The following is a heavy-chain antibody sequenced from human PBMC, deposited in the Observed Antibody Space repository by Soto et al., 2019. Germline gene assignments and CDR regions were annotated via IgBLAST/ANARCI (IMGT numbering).Heavy chain of an antibody. CDR2: ISYDGSNK. J-gene: IGHJ6*02. CDR3: AKDDSGWYAPYYYYGMDV. V-gene: IGHV3-30*18. CDR1: GFTFSSYG. D-gene: IGHD6-19*01. Sequence: QVQLVESGGGVVQPGRSLRLSCAASGFTFSSYGMHWVRQAPGKGLEWVAVISYDGSNKYYADSVKGRFTISRDNSKNTLYLQMNSRRAEDTAVYYCAKDDSGWYAPYYYYGMDVWGQGTTVTVSS.